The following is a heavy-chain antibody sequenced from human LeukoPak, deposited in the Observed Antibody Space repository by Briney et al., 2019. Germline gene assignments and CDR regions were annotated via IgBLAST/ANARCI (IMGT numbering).Heavy chain of an antibody. Sequence: GASVKVSCKASGYTFTSYATHWVRQAPGQRLEWMGWINAGNGNATYTQKFQDRVTFTRDTSASTAYMDLSSLRSEDTAVYYCARVSSGWHGYLDYWGQGTPVTVSS. CDR3: ARVSSGWHGYLDY. CDR1: GYTFTSYA. D-gene: IGHD6-25*01. J-gene: IGHJ4*02. V-gene: IGHV1-3*01. CDR2: INAGNGNA.